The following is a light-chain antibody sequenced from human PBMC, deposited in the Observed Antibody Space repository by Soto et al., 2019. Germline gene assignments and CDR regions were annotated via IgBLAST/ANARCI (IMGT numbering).Light chain of an antibody. J-gene: IGLJ2*01. V-gene: IGLV1-47*02. CDR3: ATWDATLSVMI. CDR1: SSNIGSNY. CDR2: SND. Sequence: QSVLTQPPSASGTPGQRVTISCSGGSSNIGSNYVYWFQSFPGSAPEVLIYSNDQRPSGVPDRFSGSKSGTSASLAISGLRSEDEAAYFCATWDATLSVMIFGGGTKLTVL.